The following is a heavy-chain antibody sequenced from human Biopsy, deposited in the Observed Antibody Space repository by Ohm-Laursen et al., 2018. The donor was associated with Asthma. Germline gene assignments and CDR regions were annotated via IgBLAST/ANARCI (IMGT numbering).Heavy chain of an antibody. CDR2: HDHEEGGT. D-gene: IGHD4-17*01. J-gene: IGHJ4*02. CDR3: ASDFPKDYVRYNFQF. V-gene: IGHV1-24*01. Sequence: ASVKASCKISGYSLTDLSMHWVRQAPGQGLEWMGGHDHEEGGTVNARRFQGRVTMTEDTSTDTAYMELSSLSSDDTAAYYCASDFPKDYVRYNFQFWGQGTLVTVSS. CDR1: GYSLTDLS.